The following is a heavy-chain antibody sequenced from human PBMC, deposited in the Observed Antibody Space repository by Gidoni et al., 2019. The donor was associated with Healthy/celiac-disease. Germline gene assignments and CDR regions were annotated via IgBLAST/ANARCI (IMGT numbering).Heavy chain of an antibody. Sequence: QVQLQESGPGLVKPSQTLSLTCTVSGGSISSGGYYWSWIRQHPGKGLEWIGYIYYSGSTYYNPSLKSRVTISVDTSKNQFSLKLSSVTAADTAVYYCARGRRDLLLPPHFDYWGQGTLVTVSS. V-gene: IGHV4-31*03. J-gene: IGHJ4*02. CDR1: GGSISSGGYY. CDR2: IYYSGST. D-gene: IGHD3-22*01. CDR3: ARGRRDLLLPPHFDY.